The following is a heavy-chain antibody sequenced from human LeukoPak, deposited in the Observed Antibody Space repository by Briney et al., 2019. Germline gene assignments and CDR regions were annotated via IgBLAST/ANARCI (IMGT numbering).Heavy chain of an antibody. CDR3: ARDLAARNPRDYFDY. V-gene: IGHV1-46*01. CDR1: GYTFTSYY. CDR2: INPSGGST. Sequence: ASVKVSCKASGYTFTSYYMHWVRQAPGQGLEWMGIINPSGGSTSYAQKFQGRVTMTRDTSTSTVYMELSSLRSEDTAVYYCARDLAARNPRDYFDYWGQETLVTVS. J-gene: IGHJ4*02. D-gene: IGHD6-6*01.